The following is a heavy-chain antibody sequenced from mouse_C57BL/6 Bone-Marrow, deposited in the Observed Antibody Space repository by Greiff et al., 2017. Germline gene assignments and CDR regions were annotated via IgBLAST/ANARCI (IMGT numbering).Heavy chain of an antibody. J-gene: IGHJ2*01. CDR1: GFTFTDYY. D-gene: IGHD4-1*01. Sequence: EVMLVESGGGLVQPGGSLSLSCAASGFTFTDYYMSWVRQPPGKALEWLGFIRNKANGYTTEYSASVKGRFTISRDNSQSILYLQMNALRAEDSATYYCAIYLLGLDYWGQGTTLTVSS. V-gene: IGHV7-3*01. CDR3: AIYLLGLDY. CDR2: IRNKANGYTT.